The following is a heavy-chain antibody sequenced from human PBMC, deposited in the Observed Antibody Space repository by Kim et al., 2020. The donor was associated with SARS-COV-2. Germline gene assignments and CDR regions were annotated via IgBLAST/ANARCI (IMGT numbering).Heavy chain of an antibody. D-gene: IGHD3-10*01. V-gene: IGHV3-33*01. J-gene: IGHJ6*02. Sequence: GGSLRLSCAASGFTFSSYGMHWVRQAPGKGLEWVAVIWYDGSNKYYADSVKGRFTISRDNSKNTLYLQMNSLRAEDTAVYYCASFGSGSYYKDYYYYGMDVWGQGTTVTVSS. CDR1: GFTFSSYG. CDR3: ASFGSGSYYKDYYYYGMDV. CDR2: IWYDGSNK.